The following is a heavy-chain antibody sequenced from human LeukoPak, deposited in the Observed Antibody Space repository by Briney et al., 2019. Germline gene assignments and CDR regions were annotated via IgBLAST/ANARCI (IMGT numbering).Heavy chain of an antibody. D-gene: IGHD3-22*01. Sequence: GGSLRLSCAASGFTFSSYAMSWVRQAPGKGLEWVSGISGSGGSTYYADSVKGRFTVSRDNSKNTLYLLTNSLRVEDTAVYYCAKVFAGDNYYDSSGYYSASFDYWGQGTLVTVSS. V-gene: IGHV3-23*01. CDR1: GFTFSSYA. CDR2: ISGSGGST. J-gene: IGHJ4*02. CDR3: AKVFAGDNYYDSSGYYSASFDY.